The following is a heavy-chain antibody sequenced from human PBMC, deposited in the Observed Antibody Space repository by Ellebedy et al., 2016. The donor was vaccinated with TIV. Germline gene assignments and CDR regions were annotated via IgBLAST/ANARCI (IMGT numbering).Heavy chain of an antibody. CDR3: TRDRGSSWYYYYYYGMDV. CDR2: IRSKAYGGTT. D-gene: IGHD6-13*01. J-gene: IGHJ6*02. V-gene: IGHV3-49*04. Sequence: PGGSLRLSCTASGFTFGDYAMSWVRQAPGKGLEWAGFIRSKAYGGTTEYAASVKGRFTISRDDSKSIAYLQMNSLKTEDTAVYYCTRDRGSSWYYYYYYGMDVWGQGTTVTVSS. CDR1: GFTFGDYA.